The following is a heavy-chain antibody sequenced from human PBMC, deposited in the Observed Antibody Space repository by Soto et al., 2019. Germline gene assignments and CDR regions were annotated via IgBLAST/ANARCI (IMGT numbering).Heavy chain of an antibody. J-gene: IGHJ3*02. CDR1: GGSISSGGYY. Sequence: PSETLSLTCTVSGGSISSGGYYWSWIRRHPGKGLEWIGYIYYSGSTYYNPSLKSRVTISVGTSKNQFSLKLSSVTAADTAVYYCARVGRASSGWLDAFDIWGQGTMVTVSS. V-gene: IGHV4-31*03. CDR2: IYYSGST. D-gene: IGHD6-19*01. CDR3: ARVGRASSGWLDAFDI.